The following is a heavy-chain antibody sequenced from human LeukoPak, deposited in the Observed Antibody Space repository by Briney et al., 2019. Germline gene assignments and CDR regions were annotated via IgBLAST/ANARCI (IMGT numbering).Heavy chain of an antibody. Sequence: PSETLSLTCTVSGDSICSSEYFWAWIRQPPGKGLEWIGSIRCSGSTHYNPSLESPVTISTDTPKNQISLRLSSVTAADTAVYYCARRTRIVSTGGHLYDYWGQGILVTVSS. V-gene: IGHV4-39*01. CDR1: GDSICSSEYF. CDR3: ARRTRIVSTGGHLYDY. CDR2: IRCSGST. J-gene: IGHJ4*02. D-gene: IGHD2-8*02.